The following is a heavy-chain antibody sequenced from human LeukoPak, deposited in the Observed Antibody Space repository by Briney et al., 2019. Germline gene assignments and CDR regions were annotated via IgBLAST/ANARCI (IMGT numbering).Heavy chain of an antibody. CDR1: GFTFSSYG. CDR3: AKDRRSVLSGWTFDY. D-gene: IGHD6-19*01. Sequence: GGSLRLSCAASGFTFSSYGMHWVRQAPGKGLEWVAVISYDGSNKYYADSVKGRFTISRDNSKNTLYLQMNSLRAEDTAVYYCAKDRRSVLSGWTFDYWGQGTLVTVCS. J-gene: IGHJ4*02. V-gene: IGHV3-30*18. CDR2: ISYDGSNK.